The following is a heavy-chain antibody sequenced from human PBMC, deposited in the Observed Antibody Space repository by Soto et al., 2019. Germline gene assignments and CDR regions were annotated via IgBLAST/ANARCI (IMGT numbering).Heavy chain of an antibody. CDR2: INPNSGGT. D-gene: IGHD3-9*01. V-gene: IGHV1-2*04. J-gene: IGHJ6*03. CDR3: ARVSRPYYDILTGYGDDYMDV. CDR1: GYTFTGYY. Sequence: ASVKVSCKASGYTFTGYYMHWVRQAPGQGLEWMGWINPNSGGTNYAQKFQGWVTMTRDTSISTAYMELSRLRSDDTAVYYCARVSRPYYDILTGYGDDYMDVWGNGTTVTVSS.